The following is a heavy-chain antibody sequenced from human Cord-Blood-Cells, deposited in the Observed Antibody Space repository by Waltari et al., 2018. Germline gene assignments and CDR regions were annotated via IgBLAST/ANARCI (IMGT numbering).Heavy chain of an antibody. J-gene: IGHJ4*02. D-gene: IGHD2-15*01. Sequence: EVQLVESGGGLVKPGGSLRLSCAASGFTFSSYSMTWVRQAPGKRLEWVSSISSSSSYIYYADSVKGRFTISRDNAKNSLYLQMNSLRAEDTAVYYCARVPGWSYYFDYWGQGTLVTVSS. CDR1: GFTFSSYS. V-gene: IGHV3-21*01. CDR2: ISSSSSYI. CDR3: ARVPGWSYYFDY.